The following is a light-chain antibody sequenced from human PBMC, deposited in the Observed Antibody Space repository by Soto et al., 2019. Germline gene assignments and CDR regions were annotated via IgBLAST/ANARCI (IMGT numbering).Light chain of an antibody. CDR1: SSDVGGHNY. J-gene: IGLJ2*01. CDR2: EVN. CDR3: CSYAVTKA. Sequence: QSALTQPPSASGSPGQSVTISCTGTSSDVGGHNYVSWYQQHPGKAPKLMIYEVNKRPSGVPNRFSGSKSGNTASLTVSGLQAEDEADYYCCSYAVTKAFGGGTKLTVL. V-gene: IGLV2-8*01.